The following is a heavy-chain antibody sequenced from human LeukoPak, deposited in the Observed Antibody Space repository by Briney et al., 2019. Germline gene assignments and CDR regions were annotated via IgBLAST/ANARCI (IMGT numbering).Heavy chain of an antibody. V-gene: IGHV6-1*01. J-gene: IGHJ4*02. Sequence: SQTLSLTYAISGDSVSSNSAAWNWIRQSASRGLEWLGRTYYRSKWYNEYAVSVQSRITFNPDTSKNQLSLQLNSVTPEDTAVYYCARMRDDISGFGFEYWGQGILVTVSS. CDR3: ARMRDDISGFGFEY. D-gene: IGHD3-22*01. CDR1: GDSVSSNSAA. CDR2: TYYRSKWYN.